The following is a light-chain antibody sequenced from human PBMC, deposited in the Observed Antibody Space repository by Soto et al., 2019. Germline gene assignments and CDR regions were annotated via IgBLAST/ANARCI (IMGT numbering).Light chain of an antibody. V-gene: IGLV1-47*01. CDR1: SSNIGSNY. J-gene: IGLJ2*01. CDR2: RNN. CDR3: AAWDDSLSAHVV. Sequence: QAVVTQPPSASGTPGQRVTISCSGSSSNIGSNYVYWYQQLPGTAPKLLIYRNNQRPSGVPDRFSGSKSGTSASLAISGLRSEDEADYCCAAWDDSLSAHVVFGGGTKLTVL.